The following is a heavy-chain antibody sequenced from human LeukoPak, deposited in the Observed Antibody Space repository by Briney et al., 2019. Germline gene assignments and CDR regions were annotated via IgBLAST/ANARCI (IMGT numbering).Heavy chain of an antibody. CDR1: GFTFRDYY. CDR2: ISSSASTI. Sequence: PGGSLRLSCAASGFTFRDYYMSWIRQAPGKGLEWVSCISSSASTIDYADSVKGRFTISRDNAKNSLYLQMNSLRADDTAVYYCASQGRRDGYNPLVYWGQGTLVTVSS. V-gene: IGHV3-11*01. J-gene: IGHJ4*02. D-gene: IGHD5-24*01. CDR3: ASQGRRDGYNPLVY.